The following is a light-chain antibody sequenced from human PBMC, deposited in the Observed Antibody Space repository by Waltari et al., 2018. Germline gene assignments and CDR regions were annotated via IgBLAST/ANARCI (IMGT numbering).Light chain of an antibody. CDR1: TSAVGGYNY. CDR2: DVT. CDR3: CSFAGTYTWV. J-gene: IGLJ3*02. Sequence: SALTQPRSVSGSPGQSVTISCTGTTSAVGGYNYFSWYQHHPGKAPKLMIFDVTQRPSGVPDRFSGSKSANTASLTISGLQAEDEADYYCCSFAGTYTWVFGGGTKVTVL. V-gene: IGLV2-11*01.